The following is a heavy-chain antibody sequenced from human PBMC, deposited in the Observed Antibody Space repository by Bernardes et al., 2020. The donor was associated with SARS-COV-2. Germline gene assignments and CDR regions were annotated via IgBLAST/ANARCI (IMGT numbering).Heavy chain of an antibody. CDR1: GGSISAYY. V-gene: IGHV4-59*01. J-gene: IGHJ4*02. CDR2: LYYTGST. Sequence: SETLSLTCTVSGGSISAYYWIWFRQPPGTGLEWIGYLYYTGSTNYNPSLQSRVTISVDTSKNQFSLKLSSVTAADTAVYYCARGFDYWGQGILVTVSS. CDR3: ARGFDY.